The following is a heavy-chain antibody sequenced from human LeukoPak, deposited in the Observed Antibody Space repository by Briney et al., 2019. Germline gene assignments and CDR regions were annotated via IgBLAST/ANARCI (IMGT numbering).Heavy chain of an antibody. CDR3: ARGRNSIRFLEWLLSPFDY. V-gene: IGHV4-39*07. Sequence: SETLSLTCTVSGGSISSSSYYWGWIRQPPGKGLEWIGEINHSGSTNYNPSLKSRVTISVDTSKNQFSLKLSSVTAADTAVYYCARGRNSIRFLEWLLSPFDYWGQGTLVTVSS. D-gene: IGHD3-3*01. J-gene: IGHJ4*02. CDR1: GGSISSSSYY. CDR2: INHSGST.